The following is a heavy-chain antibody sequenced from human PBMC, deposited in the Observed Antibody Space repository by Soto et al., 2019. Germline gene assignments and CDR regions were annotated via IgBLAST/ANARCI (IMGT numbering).Heavy chain of an antibody. V-gene: IGHV4-4*07. Sequence: QVHLQESGPTLLTSSETLSLTCTVSGGSMYTYSWTWIRQPAGKGLEWVGHIYSSGSANYNPSLKSRVSMSVDSSKNQFSLKLNSVTGADTAVYYCATIVGANDYWGRGTLVTVSS. CDR1: GGSMYTYS. CDR3: ATIVGANDY. J-gene: IGHJ4*02. D-gene: IGHD1-26*01. CDR2: IYSSGSA.